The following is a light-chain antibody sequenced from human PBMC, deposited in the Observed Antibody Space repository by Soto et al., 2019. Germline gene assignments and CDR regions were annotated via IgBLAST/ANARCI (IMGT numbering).Light chain of an antibody. CDR1: GSDVGNYNL. Sequence: QSALTQPASVAGSPGQSITISCTGTGSDVGNYNLLSWYQQYPGKAPKLIISEGTKRPSGVSNRFSGSGSGNTASLTISGLQAEDEADYYCSSYAGPFVIFGGGTQLTVL. CDR2: EGT. V-gene: IGLV2-23*01. CDR3: SSYAGPFVI. J-gene: IGLJ2*01.